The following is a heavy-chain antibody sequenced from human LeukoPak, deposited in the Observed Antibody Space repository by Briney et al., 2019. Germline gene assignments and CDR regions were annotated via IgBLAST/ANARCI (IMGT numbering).Heavy chain of an antibody. CDR2: IYTSGST. Sequence: PSETLSLTCTVSGGSISSGSYYWSWIRQPAGKGLEWIGRIYTSGSTNYNPSLKSRVTISVDTSKNQFSLKLSSVTAADTAVYYCARTPVAGNYFIDYWGQGTLVTVSS. J-gene: IGHJ4*02. CDR1: GGSISSGSYY. D-gene: IGHD6-19*01. CDR3: ARTPVAGNYFIDY. V-gene: IGHV4-61*02.